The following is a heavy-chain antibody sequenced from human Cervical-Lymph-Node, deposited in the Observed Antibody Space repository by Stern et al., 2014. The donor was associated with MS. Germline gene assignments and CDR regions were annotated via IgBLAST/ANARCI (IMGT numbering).Heavy chain of an antibody. CDR1: GDSISSSTSY. CDR3: ARQVAYYYEGNGPLAGYFQH. J-gene: IGHJ1*01. Sequence: QLQLQESGPGLVKPSGTVSLTCGVSGDSISSSTSYWGWIRQPPGKGLEWIGSVHYTGTTYYNPSLTSRVTISADTSKTQFSLNLSSVTAADTAVYYCARQVAYYYEGNGPLAGYFQHWGQGSLVTVSS. D-gene: IGHD3-22*01. CDR2: VHYTGTT. V-gene: IGHV4-39*01.